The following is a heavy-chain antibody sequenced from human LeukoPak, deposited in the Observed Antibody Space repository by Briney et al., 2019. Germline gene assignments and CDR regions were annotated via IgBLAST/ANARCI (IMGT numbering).Heavy chain of an antibody. D-gene: IGHD4-17*01. CDR3: ARDTGYYYGMGV. J-gene: IGHJ6*02. CDR1: GFTFSSYW. Sequence: GGSLRLSCAASGFTFSSYWMHWVRQAPGKGLVCVSRIKNDGSYTDYGDSVKGRFTISRDNAKSTLYLQMNSLRAEDTAVYYCARDTGYYYGMGVWGQGTTVTVSS. V-gene: IGHV3-74*01. CDR2: IKNDGSYT.